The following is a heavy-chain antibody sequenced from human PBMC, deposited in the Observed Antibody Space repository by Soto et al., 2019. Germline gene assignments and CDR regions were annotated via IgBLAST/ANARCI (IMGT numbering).Heavy chain of an antibody. D-gene: IGHD5-12*01. Sequence: EASVKVSCKASGGSFSNFGISWVRQAPGQGPEWMGGIVPVFGRPNYAQRFRGRLTITADESTSTGYMELISLRSDDTAVYYCAREGSGYNFWGQGTQVTVSS. CDR2: IVPVFGRP. V-gene: IGHV1-69*13. J-gene: IGHJ4*02. CDR1: GGSFSNFG. CDR3: AREGSGYNF.